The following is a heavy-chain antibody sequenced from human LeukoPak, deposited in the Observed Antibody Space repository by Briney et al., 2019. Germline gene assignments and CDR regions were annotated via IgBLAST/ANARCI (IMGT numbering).Heavy chain of an antibody. CDR2: INVGGDT. Sequence: GSLRLSCAASGFSVSTKYMSWGRQAPGKGLEWASIINVGGDTYYADSVKGRFTISRDTSKNTVYLQMDNLRAEDTAVYYCARGQGFLLDLWGQGTLVTVSS. CDR1: GFSVSTKY. J-gene: IGHJ5*02. CDR3: ARGQGFLLDL. V-gene: IGHV3-53*01. D-gene: IGHD3-10*01.